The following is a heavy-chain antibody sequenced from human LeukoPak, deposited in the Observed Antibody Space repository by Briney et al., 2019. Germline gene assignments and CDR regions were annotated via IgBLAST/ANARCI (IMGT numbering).Heavy chain of an antibody. CDR3: ARVGGTPRRDAFDI. CDR1: GYTFTGYY. CDR2: ISAYNGNT. J-gene: IGHJ3*02. D-gene: IGHD1-26*01. Sequence: WASVKVSCKASGYTFTGYYMHWVRQAPGQGLEWMGWISAYNGNTNYAQKLQGRVTMTTDTSTSTAYMELRSLRSDDTAVYYCARVGGTPRRDAFDIWGQGTMVTVSS. V-gene: IGHV1-18*04.